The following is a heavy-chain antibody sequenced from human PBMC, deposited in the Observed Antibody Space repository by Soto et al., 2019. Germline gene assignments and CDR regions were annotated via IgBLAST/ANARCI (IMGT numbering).Heavy chain of an antibody. CDR3: ARGLATLPVFAFDI. V-gene: IGHV2-5*01. CDR2: IYWSGDE. J-gene: IGHJ3*02. Sequence: SGPTLVNPTQTLTLTCSFSGFSLSTSGVGVGWIRQSPGKALEWLALIYWSGDEHYRPSLKSRLSIIKDTSKNHVVLIMTDMDPVDTATYYCARGLATLPVFAFDIWGQGTMVTVSS. CDR1: GFSLSTSGVG. D-gene: IGHD6-6*01.